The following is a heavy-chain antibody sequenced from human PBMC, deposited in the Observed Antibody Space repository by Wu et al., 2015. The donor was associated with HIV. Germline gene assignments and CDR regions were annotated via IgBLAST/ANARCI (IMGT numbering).Heavy chain of an antibody. Sequence: QVRLLQSGTEVTKPGASLKVSCKASEYTFSDYYMHWVRQAPGRGLEWMGWINPRTGTANSARKFRDRLTMTRDVSISTAYMELNNLTPDDTAVYFCARDYYGLGTLLWCFDIWGQGTLVTVTS. J-gene: IGHJ3*02. D-gene: IGHD3-10*01. V-gene: IGHV1-2*02. CDR1: EYTFSDYY. CDR2: INPRTGTA. CDR3: ARDYYGLGTLLWCFDI.